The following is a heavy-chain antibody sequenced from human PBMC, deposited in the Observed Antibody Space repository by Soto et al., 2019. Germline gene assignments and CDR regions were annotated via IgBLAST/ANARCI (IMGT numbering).Heavy chain of an antibody. V-gene: IGHV4-39*01. CDR3: ARHPRVITTRNAYWYFDL. Sequence: QLQLQESGPGLVKPSETLSLTCTVSGGSISSSSYYWGWIRQPPGKGLEWIGSIYYSGSTYYNPALTSRVPISVDASKNQLSLKLSSVTAADTAVYYCARHPRVITTRNAYWYFDLWGRGTLVTVSS. CDR2: IYYSGST. J-gene: IGHJ2*01. D-gene: IGHD3-22*01. CDR1: GGSISSSSYY.